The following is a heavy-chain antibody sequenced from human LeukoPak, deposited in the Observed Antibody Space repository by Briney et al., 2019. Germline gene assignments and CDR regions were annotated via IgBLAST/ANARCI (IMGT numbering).Heavy chain of an antibody. Sequence: SETLSLTCTVSGGSISSYYWSWIRQTPGKGLEWIGYIYYSGSTKYNPSVKSRVTISVDTSKNHVSLKLSSVTAADTAVYYCARHQVTTSGFDIWGQGTLVTVSS. CDR3: ARHQVTTSGFDI. CDR1: GGSISSYY. CDR2: IYYSGST. D-gene: IGHD2-21*02. V-gene: IGHV4-59*08. J-gene: IGHJ3*02.